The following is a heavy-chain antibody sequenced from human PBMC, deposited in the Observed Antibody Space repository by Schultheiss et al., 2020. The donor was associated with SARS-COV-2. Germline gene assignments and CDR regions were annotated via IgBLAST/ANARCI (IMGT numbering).Heavy chain of an antibody. D-gene: IGHD3-3*01. CDR2: IYYSGST. Sequence: SQTLSLTCTVSGGSISSYYWSWIRQPPGKGLEWIGYIYYSGSTNYNPSLKSRVTISVDTSKNQFSLKLSSVTAADTAVYYCARAKYDFWSNYNWFDPWGQGTLVTVSS. CDR1: GGSISSYY. J-gene: IGHJ5*02. CDR3: ARAKYDFWSNYNWFDP. V-gene: IGHV4-59*01.